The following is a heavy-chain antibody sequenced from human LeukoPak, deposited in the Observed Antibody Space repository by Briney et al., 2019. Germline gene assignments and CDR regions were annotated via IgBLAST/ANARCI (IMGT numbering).Heavy chain of an antibody. J-gene: IGHJ4*02. CDR1: GFTFSSYS. V-gene: IGHV3-48*01. Sequence: GGSLRLSCAASGFTFSSYSMNWVRRAPGKGLEWVSHITASGTAMFYADSVKGRFTISRDNAKNSLYLQMNGLRAEDTAVYFCAKQSAGSAAWYSLHYDFWGQGTLVTVSS. D-gene: IGHD6-13*01. CDR3: AKQSAGSAAWYSLHYDF. CDR2: ITASGTAM.